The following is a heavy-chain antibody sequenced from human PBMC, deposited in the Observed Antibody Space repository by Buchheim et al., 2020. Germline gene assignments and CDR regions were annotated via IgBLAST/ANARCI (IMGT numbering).Heavy chain of an antibody. V-gene: IGHV4-4*02. CDR1: GGSISSSNW. J-gene: IGHJ4*02. Sequence: QVQLQESGPGLVKASGTLSLTCAVSGGSISSSNWWSWVRQPPGKGLEWIGEIYNSGSINYNPPLKSRVTISVDKPKNQFSLNLSSVTAADTAVYYCARSGPVATIMAYWGQGTL. CDR2: IYNSGSI. D-gene: IGHD5-24*01. CDR3: ARSGPVATIMAY.